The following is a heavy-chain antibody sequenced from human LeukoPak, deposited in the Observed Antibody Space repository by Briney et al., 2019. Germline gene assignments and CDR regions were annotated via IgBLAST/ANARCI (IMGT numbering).Heavy chain of an antibody. D-gene: IGHD6-13*01. Sequence: PGRSLRLSCAASGFAFSSYGMHWVRQAPGKGLEWVAVISYDGSNKYYADSVKGRFTISRDNSENTLYLQMNSLRAEDTAVYYCAKDRPALYSIAAAGTFDYWGQGTLVTVSS. CDR3: AKDRPALYSIAAAGTFDY. J-gene: IGHJ4*02. V-gene: IGHV3-30*18. CDR2: ISYDGSNK. CDR1: GFAFSSYG.